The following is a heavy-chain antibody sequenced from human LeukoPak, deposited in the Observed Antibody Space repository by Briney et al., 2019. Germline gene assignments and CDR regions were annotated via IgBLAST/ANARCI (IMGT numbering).Heavy chain of an antibody. Sequence: GGSLRLSCAASGFTSDDYAMHWVRQAPGKGLEWVSLISWDGGSTYYADSVKGRFTISRDNSKNSLYLQMNSLRAEDTALYYCAKDNLPYDFWSGYYSWGQGTLVTVSS. D-gene: IGHD3-3*01. CDR1: GFTSDDYA. J-gene: IGHJ5*02. CDR2: ISWDGGST. CDR3: AKDNLPYDFWSGYYS. V-gene: IGHV3-43D*04.